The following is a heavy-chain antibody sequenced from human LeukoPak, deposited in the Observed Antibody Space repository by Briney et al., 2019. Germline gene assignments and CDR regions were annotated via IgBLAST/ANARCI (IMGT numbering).Heavy chain of an antibody. D-gene: IGHD3-10*01. J-gene: IGHJ5*02. V-gene: IGHV3-23*01. Sequence: GGTLRLSCAASGFTFSSYGMSWVRQAPGKGLEWVSAISGSGGSTYYADSVKGRFTISRDNSKNTLYLQMNSLRAEDTAVYYCAKEASFPLWFGELSENWFDPWGQGTLVTVSS. CDR2: ISGSGGST. CDR1: GFTFSSYG. CDR3: AKEASFPLWFGELSENWFDP.